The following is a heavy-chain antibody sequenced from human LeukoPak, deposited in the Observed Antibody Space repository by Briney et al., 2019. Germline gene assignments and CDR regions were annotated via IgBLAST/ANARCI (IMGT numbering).Heavy chain of an antibody. Sequence: GASVKVSCKASGYTFTNYYVQWVRQAPGQGLQWMGYLSPKTGDTKYAQNLQGRVTMTRDTSTCTAYMELSGLRSDGTAVYYRVREGLYSSSSDFDYWGQGTPVTVSS. CDR3: VREGLYSSSSDFDY. CDR2: LSPKTGDT. V-gene: IGHV1-2*02. D-gene: IGHD6-13*01. J-gene: IGHJ4*02. CDR1: GYTFTNYY.